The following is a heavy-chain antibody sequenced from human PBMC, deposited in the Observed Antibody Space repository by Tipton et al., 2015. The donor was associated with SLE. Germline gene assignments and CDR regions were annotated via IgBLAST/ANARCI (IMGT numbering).Heavy chain of an antibody. Sequence: SLRLSCAASGFTFSTYSMNWVRQAPGKGLEWVSSISSSSSYTNYADSVKGRFTISRDNAKNSLYLQMNSLRAEDTAVYYCAREGSSEEHWGQGTLVTVSS. J-gene: IGHJ1*01. CDR3: AREGSSEEH. D-gene: IGHD6-13*01. V-gene: IGHV3-21*04. CDR2: ISSSSSYT. CDR1: GFTFSTYS.